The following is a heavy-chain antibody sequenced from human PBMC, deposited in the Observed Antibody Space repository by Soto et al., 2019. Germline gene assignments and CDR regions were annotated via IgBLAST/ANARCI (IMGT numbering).Heavy chain of an antibody. CDR1: GGSISSYY. J-gene: IGHJ6*02. Sequence: SETLSLTCTVSGGSISSYYWSWIRQPPGKGLEWIGYIYYSGSTNYNPSLKSRVTISVDTSKNQFSLKLSSVTAADTAVYYCARTGDDWDYYYGMDVWGQGTTVTVSS. V-gene: IGHV4-59*01. D-gene: IGHD3-9*01. CDR2: IYYSGST. CDR3: ARTGDDWDYYYGMDV.